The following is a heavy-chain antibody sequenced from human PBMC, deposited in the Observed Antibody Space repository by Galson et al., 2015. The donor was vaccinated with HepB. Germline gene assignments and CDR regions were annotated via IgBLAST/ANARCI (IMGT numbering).Heavy chain of an antibody. CDR2: IWYDGSNK. CDR1: GFTFSSYG. V-gene: IGHV3-33*01. Sequence: SLRLSCAASGFTFSSYGMHWVRQAPGKGLEWVAVIWYDGSNKYYADSVKGRFTISRDNSKNTLYLQMNSLRAEDTAVYYCAREDVEMAASFDYWGQGTLVTVSS. D-gene: IGHD5-24*01. J-gene: IGHJ4*02. CDR3: AREDVEMAASFDY.